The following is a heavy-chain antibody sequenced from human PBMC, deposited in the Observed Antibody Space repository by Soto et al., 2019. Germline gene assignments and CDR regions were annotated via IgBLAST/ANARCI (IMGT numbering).Heavy chain of an antibody. Sequence: SETLSLTCTVSGGSISSYYWSWIRQPPGKGLEWIGYIYYSGSTNYNPSLKSRVTISVDTTKNQFSLKLSSVTAADTAVYYCARTPRGYCSGGSCYDFDYWGQGTLVTVSS. V-gene: IGHV4-59*08. CDR3: ARTPRGYCSGGSCYDFDY. CDR1: GGSISSYY. J-gene: IGHJ4*02. CDR2: IYYSGST. D-gene: IGHD2-15*01.